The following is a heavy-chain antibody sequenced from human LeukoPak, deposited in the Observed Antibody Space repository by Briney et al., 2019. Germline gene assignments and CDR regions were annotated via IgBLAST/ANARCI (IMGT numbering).Heavy chain of an antibody. J-gene: IGHJ3*02. V-gene: IGHV3-23*01. CDR2: ISGSTSRI. Sequence: GGSLRLSCEASGFTFRSYAMSWVRQAPGKGLEWVSVISGSTSRIYYADSVKGRFTISRDNAKNSLYLQMDSLRAEDTAVYYCARDGDFDAFDIWGQGTMVTVSS. CDR1: GFTFRSYA. D-gene: IGHD7-27*01. CDR3: ARDGDFDAFDI.